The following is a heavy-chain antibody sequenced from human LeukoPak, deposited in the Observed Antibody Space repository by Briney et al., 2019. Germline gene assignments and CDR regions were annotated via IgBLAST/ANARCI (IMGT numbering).Heavy chain of an antibody. CDR2: IYTSGST. CDR3: ARLGLDDYSGSYSYMDV. CDR1: GGSISSGSYY. J-gene: IGHJ6*03. D-gene: IGHD1-26*01. V-gene: IGHV4-61*02. Sequence: SETLSLTCTVSGGSISSGSYYWSWIRQPAGKGLEWIGRIYTSGSTNYNPSLKSRVTISVDTSKNQFSLKLSSVTAADTAVYYCARLGLDDYSGSYSYMDVWGKGTTVTISS.